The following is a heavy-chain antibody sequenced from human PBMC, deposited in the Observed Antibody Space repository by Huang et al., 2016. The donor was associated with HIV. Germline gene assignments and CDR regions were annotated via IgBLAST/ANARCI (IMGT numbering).Heavy chain of an antibody. D-gene: IGHD3-22*01. CDR1: GYTFTSYW. V-gene: IGHV5-51*03. CDR3: VRRGFDSNTWIFDS. J-gene: IGHJ4*02. Sequence: EVQLVQSGAEVTGPGESLKISCSTSGYTFTSYWIGWVRQMPGKGLEWMGSIYPGDSDTRYSPSFQGRVSISADKSFNTAYLHWSSLRASDTAIYYCVRRGFDSNTWIFDSWGQGTLVTVSS. CDR2: IYPGDSDT.